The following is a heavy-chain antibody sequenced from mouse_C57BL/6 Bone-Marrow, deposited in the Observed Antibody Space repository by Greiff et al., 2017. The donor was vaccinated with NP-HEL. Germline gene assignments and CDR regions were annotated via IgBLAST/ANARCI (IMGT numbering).Heavy chain of an antibody. J-gene: IGHJ1*03. CDR1: GYSITSGYY. CDR3: ALLPYFDV. D-gene: IGHD6-2*01. V-gene: IGHV3-6*01. CDR2: ISYDGSN. Sequence: EVQLQQSGPGLVKPSQSLSLTCSVTGYSITSGYYWNWIRQFPGNKLEWMGYISYDGSNNYNPSLKNRISITRDTSKNQFFLKLNSVTTEDTATYCCALLPYFDVWGTGTTVTVSS.